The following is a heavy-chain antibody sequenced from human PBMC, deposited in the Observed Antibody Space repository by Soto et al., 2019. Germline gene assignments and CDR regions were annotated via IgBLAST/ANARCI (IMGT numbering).Heavy chain of an antibody. CDR2: ISGSGGST. V-gene: IGHV3-23*01. CDR3: AKIITMVRGVPDYFDY. Sequence: EVQLLESGGGLVQPGGSLRLSCAASGFTFSSYAMSWVRQAPGKGLEWVSAISGSGGSTYYADSVKGRSTISRDNSKNTLYLQMNSLRAEDTAVYYCAKIITMVRGVPDYFDYWGQGTLVTVSS. J-gene: IGHJ4*02. D-gene: IGHD3-10*01. CDR1: GFTFSSYA.